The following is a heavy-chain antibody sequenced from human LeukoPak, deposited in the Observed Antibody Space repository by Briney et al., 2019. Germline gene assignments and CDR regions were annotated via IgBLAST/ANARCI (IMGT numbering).Heavy chain of an antibody. CDR3: ASSVGATRSDAFDI. J-gene: IGHJ3*02. CDR1: GFTFSSYG. Sequence: VGSLRLSCAASGFTFSSYGVSWVRQAPGKGLEWVSAISGSGGSTYYADSVKGRFTISRDNAKNSLYLQMNSLRAEDTAVYYCASSVGATRSDAFDIWGQGTMVTVSS. CDR2: ISGSGGST. D-gene: IGHD1-26*01. V-gene: IGHV3-23*01.